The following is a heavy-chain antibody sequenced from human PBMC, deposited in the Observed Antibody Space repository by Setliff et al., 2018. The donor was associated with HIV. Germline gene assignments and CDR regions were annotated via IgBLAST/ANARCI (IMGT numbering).Heavy chain of an antibody. V-gene: IGHV1-69*06. CDR1: GGTFSIFS. Sequence: SVKVSCKTSGGTFSIFSITWVRQAPGQGLEWMGGIIPVFGPPNYAQRFQRRVTITADKSTSTAYMELRSLRSEDTAVYYCARDQVSMVRAVRLVAWGQGSLVTVSS. J-gene: IGHJ1*01. CDR3: ARDQVSMVRAVRLVA. D-gene: IGHD3-10*01. CDR2: IIPVFGPP.